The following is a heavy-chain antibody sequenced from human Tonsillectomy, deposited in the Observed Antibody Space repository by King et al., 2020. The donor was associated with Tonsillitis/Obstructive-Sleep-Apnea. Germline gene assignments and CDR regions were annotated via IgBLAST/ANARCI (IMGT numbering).Heavy chain of an antibody. V-gene: IGHV3-11*01. CDR2: ISRSGDTI. J-gene: IGHJ6*03. D-gene: IGHD2-21*01. CDR3: AGGEYGIKAIAMWYYNMDV. Sequence: VQLVESGGGLVKPGGSLRLSCAASGFTFTDYYMTWIRQAPGKGLEWVSYISRSGDTIYYADSVKGRFTISRDNAKNSLYLQMNSLRAEDTAVYYCAGGEYGIKAIAMWYYNMDVWGKGTTVTVSS. CDR1: GFTFTDYY.